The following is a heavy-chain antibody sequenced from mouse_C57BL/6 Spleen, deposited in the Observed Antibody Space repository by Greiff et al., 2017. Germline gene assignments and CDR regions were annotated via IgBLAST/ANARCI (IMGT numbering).Heavy chain of an antibody. CDR2: IDPEDGDT. CDR1: GFNIKDYY. J-gene: IGHJ2*01. V-gene: IGHV14-1*01. D-gene: IGHD1-1*01. Sequence: EVQLQQSGAELVRPGASVKLSCTASGFNIKDYYMHWVKQRPEQGLEWIGRIDPEDGDTEYAPKFQGKATMTADPSSNTAYLQLSSLTSEDTAVYYGTYGHYYGSSYVDYWGQGTTLTVSS. CDR3: TYGHYYGSSYVDY.